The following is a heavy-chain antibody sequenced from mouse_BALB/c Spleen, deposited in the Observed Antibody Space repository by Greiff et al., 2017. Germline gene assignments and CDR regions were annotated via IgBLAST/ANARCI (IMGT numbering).Heavy chain of an antibody. J-gene: IGHJ4*01. CDR2: ISSGSSTI. CDR3: ARDSSGYVGAMDY. D-gene: IGHD3-2*01. CDR1: GFTFSSFG. Sequence: EVKLVESGGGLVQPGGSRKLSCAASGFTFSSFGMHWVRQAPEKGLEWVAYISSGSSTIYYADTVKGRFTISRDNPKNTLFLQMTSLRSEDTAMYYCARDSSGYVGAMDYWGQGTSVTVAS. V-gene: IGHV5-17*02.